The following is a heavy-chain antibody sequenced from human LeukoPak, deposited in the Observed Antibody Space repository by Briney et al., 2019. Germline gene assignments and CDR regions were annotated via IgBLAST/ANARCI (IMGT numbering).Heavy chain of an antibody. V-gene: IGHV4-59*01. D-gene: IGHD6-13*01. Sequence: SETLSLTCMVSRGSISSYYWSWMRPPPGKGLEWIGYIYYSGSTNYNPSLKSRVTIPVDTSKNQFSLKLSSVTAADMAVYYCARAEYRSSWYYFDYWGQGTLVTVSS. J-gene: IGHJ4*02. CDR3: ARAEYRSSWYYFDY. CDR2: IYYSGST. CDR1: RGSISSYY.